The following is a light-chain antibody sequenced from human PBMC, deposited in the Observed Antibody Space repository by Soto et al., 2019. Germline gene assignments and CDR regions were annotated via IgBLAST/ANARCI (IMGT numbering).Light chain of an antibody. V-gene: IGKV3-11*01. CDR2: DAS. J-gene: IGKJ1*01. Sequence: EIVLTQSPATLSLSPGERATLSCRASQSVSSYLAWYQQKPGQAPRLLIYDASNRATGIPARFSGSGSGTDFTLTISSLEPEDIAVYYCLHRSYRPWTFGRGT. CDR3: LHRSYRPWT. CDR1: QSVSSY.